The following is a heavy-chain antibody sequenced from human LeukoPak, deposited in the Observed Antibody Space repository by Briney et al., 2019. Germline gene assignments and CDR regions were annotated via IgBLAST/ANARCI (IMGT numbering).Heavy chain of an antibody. CDR2: INWNGGST. V-gene: IGHV3-20*04. Sequence: GGSLRLSCAASGFTFDDYGMSWVRQAPGKGLEWVSGINWNGGSTGYADSVKGRFTISRDNAKNSLYLQMNSLRAEDTAVYYCARIGGRFSCSGGSCYSSMDVWGQGTTVTVSS. CDR3: ARIGGRFSCSGGSCYSSMDV. J-gene: IGHJ6*02. CDR1: GFTFDDYG. D-gene: IGHD2-15*01.